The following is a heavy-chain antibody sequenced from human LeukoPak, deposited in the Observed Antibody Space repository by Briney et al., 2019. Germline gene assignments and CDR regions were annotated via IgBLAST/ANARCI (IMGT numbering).Heavy chain of an antibody. CDR2: IYSGGST. CDR3: ARVLWELLGRGGSYYFDY. D-gene: IGHD1-26*01. CDR1: GFTFSSNY. Sequence: GGSLRLSCAASGFTFSSNYMSWVRQAPGKGLEWVSLIYSGGSTYYSDSVQGRFTISRDNSKNTQYLQMNSLRAEDTAVYYCARVLWELLGRGGSYYFDYWGQGTLVTVSS. V-gene: IGHV3-53*01. J-gene: IGHJ4*02.